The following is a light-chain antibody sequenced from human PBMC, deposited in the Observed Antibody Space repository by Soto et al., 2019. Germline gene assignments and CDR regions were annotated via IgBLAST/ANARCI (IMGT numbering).Light chain of an antibody. J-gene: IGKJ4*01. CDR2: GAS. CDR1: QSVSSN. Sequence: EIVMTQSPATLSVSPCERATLSFRASQSVSSNSAWYQQKPGQAPRLLIYGASTRATGIPARFSGSGSGTEFTLTISSLQAEDFATYYCLQDNNYPLTFGGGTKVDIK. V-gene: IGKV3-15*01. CDR3: LQDNNYPLT.